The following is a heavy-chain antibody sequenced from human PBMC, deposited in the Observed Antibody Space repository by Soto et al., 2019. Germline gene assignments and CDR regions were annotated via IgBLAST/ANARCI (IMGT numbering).Heavy chain of an antibody. V-gene: IGHV3-30-3*01. D-gene: IGHD3-22*01. CDR2: ISYDGSNK. CDR1: GFTFSSYA. Sequence: VQLVESGGGVVQPGRSLRLSCAASGFTFSSYAMHWVRQAPGKGLEWVAVISYDGSNKYYADSVKGRFTISRDNSKNTLYLQMNSLRAEDTAVYYCARSLYDSSGYYPRLDYWGQGTLVTVSS. CDR3: ARSLYDSSGYYPRLDY. J-gene: IGHJ4*02.